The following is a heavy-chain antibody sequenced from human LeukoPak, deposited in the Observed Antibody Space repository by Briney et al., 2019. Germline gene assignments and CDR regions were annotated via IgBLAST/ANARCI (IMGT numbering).Heavy chain of an antibody. CDR1: GYTFTSYA. D-gene: IGHD1-26*01. J-gene: IGHJ4*02. CDR2: INTNTGNP. CDR3: ASRYLEEFDY. V-gene: IGHV7-4-1*02. Sequence: ASVKVSCKASGYTFTSYAMNWVRQAPGQGLEWMGWINTNTGNPTYAQGFTGRFVFSLDTSVTTAYLQISSLKAEDTAVDYCASRYLEEFDYWGQGTLVTVSS.